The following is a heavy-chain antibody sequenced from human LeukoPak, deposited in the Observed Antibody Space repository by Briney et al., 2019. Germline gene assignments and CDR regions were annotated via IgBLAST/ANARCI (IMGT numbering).Heavy chain of an antibody. CDR2: IYYSGST. CDR1: GGSISSSSYY. J-gene: IGHJ4*02. D-gene: IGHD3-16*01. Sequence: PSETLPLTCTVSGGSISSSSYYWGWIRQPPGKGLEWIGSIYYSGSTYYNPSLKSRVTISVDTSKNQFSLKLSSVTAADTAVYYCARTIMGEYYFDYWGQGTLVTVSS. V-gene: IGHV4-39*01. CDR3: ARTIMGEYYFDY.